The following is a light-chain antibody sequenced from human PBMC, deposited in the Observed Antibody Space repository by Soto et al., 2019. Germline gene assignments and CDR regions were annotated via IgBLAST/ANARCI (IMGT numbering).Light chain of an antibody. CDR1: QSVSSY. Sequence: DIVLTQPPGTLSLPPGERAILSCRASQSVSSYLAWYQQKPGQAPRLLIYGASSRATGIPDRFSGSGSGTDFTLTISRLEPEDFAVYYCQQYGSSPWTFGQGTKVDIK. CDR3: QQYGSSPWT. J-gene: IGKJ1*01. V-gene: IGKV3-20*01. CDR2: GAS.